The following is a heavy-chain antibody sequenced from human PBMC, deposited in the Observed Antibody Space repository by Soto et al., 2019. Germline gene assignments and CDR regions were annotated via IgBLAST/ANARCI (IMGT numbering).Heavy chain of an antibody. J-gene: IGHJ6*02. V-gene: IGHV6-1*01. CDR2: TYYRSKWYN. Sequence: SQTRSLTCVISGDSVSSNSAAWKLIRQSPSRGLEWLGRTYYRSKWYNDYAVSVKSRITINPDTSKNQFSLQLNSVTPEDTAVYYCAREWLVRGTGYYYYGMDVWGQGTTVTVSS. CDR1: GDSVSSNSAA. CDR3: AREWLVRGTGYYYYGMDV. D-gene: IGHD6-19*01.